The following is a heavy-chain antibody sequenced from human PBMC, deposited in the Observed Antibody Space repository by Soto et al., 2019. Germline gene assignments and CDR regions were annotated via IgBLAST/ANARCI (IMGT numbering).Heavy chain of an antibody. Sequence: VASVKVSCKASGYTFTSYHMHWVRQAPGQGLEWMGIINPSGGSTSYAQKFQGRVTMTRDTSTSTVYMELSSLRSEDTAVYYCARSHTTREDYYYYGMDVWGQGTTVTVSS. V-gene: IGHV1-46*01. CDR1: GYTFTSYH. CDR3: ARSHTTREDYYYYGMDV. D-gene: IGHD1-26*01. J-gene: IGHJ6*02. CDR2: INPSGGST.